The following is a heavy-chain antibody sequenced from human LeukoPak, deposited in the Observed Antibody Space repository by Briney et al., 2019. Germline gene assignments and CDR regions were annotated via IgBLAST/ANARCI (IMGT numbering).Heavy chain of an antibody. J-gene: IGHJ4*02. CDR1: GFTFSDYY. D-gene: IGHD5-18*01. V-gene: IGHV3-11*04. CDR2: IDSSRKAI. Sequence: AGGSLRLSCAVSGFTFSDYYMSWIRRAPGKGLEWISYIDSSRKAIYYADSVKGRFTISRDNAKNLLFLQMNSLRTEDTAVYYFARGLRQTIGYPLFDYWGQGALVTVSS. CDR3: ARGLRQTIGYPLFDY.